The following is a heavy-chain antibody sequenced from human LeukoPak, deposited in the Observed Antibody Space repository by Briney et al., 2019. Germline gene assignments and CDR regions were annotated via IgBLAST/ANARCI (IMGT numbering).Heavy chain of an antibody. CDR1: GYTFTSYY. J-gene: IGHJ6*02. V-gene: IGHV1-46*01. Sequence: ASVKVSCKASGYTFTSYYMHWVRQAPGQGLEWMGIINPSGGSTSYAQKFQGRVTMTRDTSTSTVYMELSSLRSEDTAVYYCARDIGACCGGDCYYYYYGMDVWGQGTTVTVSS. D-gene: IGHD2-21*02. CDR3: ARDIGACCGGDCYYYYYGMDV. CDR2: INPSGGST.